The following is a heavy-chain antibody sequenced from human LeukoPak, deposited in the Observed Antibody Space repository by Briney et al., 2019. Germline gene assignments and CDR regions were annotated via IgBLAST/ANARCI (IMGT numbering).Heavy chain of an antibody. Sequence: QAGGSLRLSCTASGFTFGDYAMSWFRQAPGKGLEWVASINQDGSEVWYMDSVKGRLTISRDNSKNTLYLQMNSLRAEDTAVYYCVRDDDRPDNGLDYWGQGTLVTVSS. CDR1: GFTFGDYA. D-gene: IGHD3-22*01. CDR2: INQDGSEV. J-gene: IGHJ4*02. CDR3: VRDDDRPDNGLDY. V-gene: IGHV3-7*01.